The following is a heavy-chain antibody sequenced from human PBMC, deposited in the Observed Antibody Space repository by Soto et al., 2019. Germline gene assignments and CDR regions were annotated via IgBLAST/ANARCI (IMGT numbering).Heavy chain of an antibody. V-gene: IGHV3-15*01. CDR1: GFTFSNAW. Sequence: GGSLRLSCAASGFTFSNAWMSWVRQAPGKGLEWVGRIKSKTDGGTTDYAAPVKGRFTISRDDSKNTLYLQMNSLRAEDTAVYYCAKYSEQLVLYFDYWGQGTLVTVSS. CDR2: IKSKTDGGTT. CDR3: AKYSEQLVLYFDY. J-gene: IGHJ4*02. D-gene: IGHD6-13*01.